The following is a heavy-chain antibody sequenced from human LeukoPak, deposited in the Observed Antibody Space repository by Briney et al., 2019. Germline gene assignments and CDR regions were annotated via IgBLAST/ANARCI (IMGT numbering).Heavy chain of an antibody. V-gene: IGHV3-21*01. Sequence: GGSLRLSCAASGFTFSSYAMSWVRQAPGKGLEWVSAISSSSSYIYYADSVKGRFTISRDNAKNALYLEMNSLRAEDTAVYYCARGHFDSSGTFDSWGQGTQVTVSS. CDR3: ARGHFDSSGTFDS. J-gene: IGHJ4*02. D-gene: IGHD3-22*01. CDR1: GFTFSSYA. CDR2: ISSSSSYI.